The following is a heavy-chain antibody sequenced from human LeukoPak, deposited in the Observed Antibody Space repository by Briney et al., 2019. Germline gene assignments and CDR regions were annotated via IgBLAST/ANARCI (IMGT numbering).Heavy chain of an antibody. D-gene: IGHD5-18*01. J-gene: IGHJ4*02. CDR3: AKDPYSYGSYFDY. Sequence: GGSLRLSCAASGFTFSGCGMHWVRQAPGKGLEWVTFIWYDGRDKYYADSVKGQFTISRDNSKNTLYLQMDSLRAEDTAVYYCAKDPYSYGSYFDYWGQGTLVTVSS. V-gene: IGHV3-30*02. CDR2: IWYDGRDK. CDR1: GFTFSGCG.